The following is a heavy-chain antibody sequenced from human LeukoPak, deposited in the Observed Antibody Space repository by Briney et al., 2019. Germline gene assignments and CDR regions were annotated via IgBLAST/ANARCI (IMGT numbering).Heavy chain of an antibody. J-gene: IGHJ6*03. CDR2: ISAYNGNT. V-gene: IGHV1-18*01. CDR3: ARARTGSSGLGEIQLWLSYYYYYMDV. CDR1: GYTFTSYG. Sequence: RASVKVSCKASGYTFTSYGISWVRQAPGQGLEWMGWISAYNGNTNYAQKLQGRVTMTTDTSTSTAYMELRSLRSDGTAVYYCARARTGSSGLGEIQLWLSYYYYYMDVWGKGTTVTISS. D-gene: IGHD5-18*01.